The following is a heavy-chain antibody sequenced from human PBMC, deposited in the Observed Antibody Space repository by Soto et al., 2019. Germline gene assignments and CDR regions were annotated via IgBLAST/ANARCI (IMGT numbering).Heavy chain of an antibody. CDR3: ASLEKSGYSYGPGGMGV. J-gene: IGHJ6*02. D-gene: IGHD5-18*01. V-gene: IGHV5-10-1*01. Sequence: PGESLKISCKGSGYSFTSYWISWVRQMPGKGLEWMGRIDPSDSYTNYSPSFQGHVTISADKSISTAYLQWSSLKASDTAMYYCASLEKSGYSYGPGGMGVWGQGTTVTVSS. CDR1: GYSFTSYW. CDR2: IDPSDSYT.